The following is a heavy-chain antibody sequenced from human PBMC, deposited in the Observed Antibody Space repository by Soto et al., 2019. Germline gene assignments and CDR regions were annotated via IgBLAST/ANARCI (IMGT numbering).Heavy chain of an antibody. Sequence: PGESLKISCKGFGYSFTNYWIGRVRQMPGKGLEWMGRIDPTDSYTNYNPSFQGHVTISTDKSISTAYLQWSSLKASDTAMYYCARRLRTDDAFDIWGQGTMVTVSS. J-gene: IGHJ3*02. CDR1: GYSFTNYW. V-gene: IGHV5-10-1*01. CDR3: ARRLRTDDAFDI. CDR2: IDPTDSYT. D-gene: IGHD2-21*02.